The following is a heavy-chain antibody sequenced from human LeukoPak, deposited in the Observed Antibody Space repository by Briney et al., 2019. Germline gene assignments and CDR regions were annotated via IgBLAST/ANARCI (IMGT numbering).Heavy chain of an antibody. Sequence: GGSLRLSCAASGFNFSSYGMHWVRQAPGKGLEWVAFIRYDGSNKYYADSVKGRFTISRDNSKNTLYLQMNSLRAEDTAVYYCAALVVPAATPRNYYYYGMDVWGQGTTVTVSS. V-gene: IGHV3-30*02. J-gene: IGHJ6*02. CDR2: IRYDGSNK. CDR3: AALVVPAATPRNYYYYGMDV. D-gene: IGHD2-2*01. CDR1: GFNFSSYG.